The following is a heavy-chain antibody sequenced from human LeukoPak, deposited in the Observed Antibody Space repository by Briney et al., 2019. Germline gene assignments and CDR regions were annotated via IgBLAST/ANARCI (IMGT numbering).Heavy chain of an antibody. Sequence: SSETLSLTCTVSGDSISTYYGSWVRQPPGKGLEWIGYISYSGSTNYNPSLKSRVTISVDTSKNQFSLKVSSVTAADTAVYYCARDRRDGYKFYYNYYGMDVWGQGTTVTVSS. CDR2: ISYSGST. CDR1: GDSISTYY. V-gene: IGHV4-59*01. CDR3: ARDRRDGYKFYYNYYGMDV. D-gene: IGHD5-24*01. J-gene: IGHJ6*02.